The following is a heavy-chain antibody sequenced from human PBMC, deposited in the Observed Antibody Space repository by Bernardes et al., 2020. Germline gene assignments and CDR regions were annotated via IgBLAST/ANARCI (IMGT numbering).Heavy chain of an antibody. CDR2: INNSGST. Sequence: SEPCSPTGPFKGGSFVGSSWSGTRHPPGKGRNGIGEINNSGSTNYNPSLKSRVTISVDTSKNQFSLKLSSVTAADTAVYYCARGPTEDLYGGNSGGDYWGQGTLVTVSS. J-gene: IGHJ4*02. CDR3: ARGPTEDLYGGNSGGDY. V-gene: IGHV4-34*01. D-gene: IGHD4-17*01. CDR1: GGSFVGSS.